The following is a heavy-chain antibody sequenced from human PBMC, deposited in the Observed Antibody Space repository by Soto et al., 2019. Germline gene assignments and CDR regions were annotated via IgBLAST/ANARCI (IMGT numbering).Heavy chain of an antibody. Sequence: ASVKVSCKASGYPFTNYYMHWVRRAPGQGLEWMGIINPSGGSTSYAQEFQGRVTMTGDTSTNTVYMELSSLRSEDTAVYYCARGTGSGWPYSYYYYMDVWGKGTTVTVS. CDR3: ARGTGSGWPYSYYYYMDV. CDR1: GYPFTNYY. J-gene: IGHJ6*03. V-gene: IGHV1-46*03. D-gene: IGHD6-19*01. CDR2: INPSGGST.